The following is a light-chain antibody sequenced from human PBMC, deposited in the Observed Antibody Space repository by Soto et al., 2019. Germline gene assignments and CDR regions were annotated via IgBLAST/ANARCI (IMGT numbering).Light chain of an antibody. CDR1: QSVSNNY. V-gene: IGKV3-20*01. J-gene: IGKJ2*01. CDR2: VST. CDR3: QQYGSSHPYT. Sequence: EVVLTQSPGTLSLSPGERATLSCRASQSVSNNYLAWYQQKPGQSPKLVLFVSTDRATGIPDRFSGSGSGSDFALTISRLEPEDFAVYYCQQYGSSHPYTFGQGTKLEIK.